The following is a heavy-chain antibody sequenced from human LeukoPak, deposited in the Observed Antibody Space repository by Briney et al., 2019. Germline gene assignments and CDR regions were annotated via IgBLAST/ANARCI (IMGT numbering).Heavy chain of an antibody. D-gene: IGHD2-2*01. Sequence: PSETLPLTCTVSGGSISSYYWSWIRQPAGKGLEWIGRIYTSGSTNYNPSLKSRVTMSVDTSKNQFSLKLSSVTAADTAVYYCAREVWYCSSTSCYFDYWGQGTLVTVSS. CDR2: IYTSGST. CDR1: GGSISSYY. J-gene: IGHJ4*02. CDR3: AREVWYCSSTSCYFDY. V-gene: IGHV4-4*07.